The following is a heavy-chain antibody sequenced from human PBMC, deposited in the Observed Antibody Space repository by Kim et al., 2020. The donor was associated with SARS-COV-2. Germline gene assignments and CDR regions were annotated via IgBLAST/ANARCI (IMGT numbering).Heavy chain of an antibody. Sequence: GGSLRLSCAASGLTFNIYAMSWVRQAPGKGLEWVSGIRGSGESTTYADSVKGRFTISRDNSKNTLYLQMDRLRVDDTALYYCAEISSGSSGWFEYFQHWGQGTLVTVSS. CDR2: IRGSGEST. CDR3: AEISSGSSGWFEYFQH. V-gene: IGHV3-23*01. D-gene: IGHD6-19*01. CDR1: GLTFNIYA. J-gene: IGHJ1*01.